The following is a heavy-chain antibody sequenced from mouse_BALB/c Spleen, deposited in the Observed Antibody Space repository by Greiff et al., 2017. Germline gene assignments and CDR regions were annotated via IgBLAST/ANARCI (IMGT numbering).Heavy chain of an antibody. J-gene: IGHJ2*01. D-gene: IGHD4-1*01. CDR3: ARLGLDD. Sequence: VKLMESGPGLVQPSQSLSITCTVSGFSLTSYGVHWVRQSPGKGLEWLGVIWSGGSTDYNAAFISRLSISKDNSKSQVFFKMNSLQANDTAIYYCARLGLDDWGQGTTLTVSS. V-gene: IGHV2-2*02. CDR1: GFSLTSYG. CDR2: IWSGGST.